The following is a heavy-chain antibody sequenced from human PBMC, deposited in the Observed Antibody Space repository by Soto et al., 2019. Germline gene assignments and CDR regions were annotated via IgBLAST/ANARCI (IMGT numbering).Heavy chain of an antibody. J-gene: IGHJ5*02. CDR1: GGSISSADYY. CDR3: ARARLLLRFNWFDP. V-gene: IGHV4-30-4*01. CDR2: IYYSGST. Sequence: SETLSLTCTVSGGSISSADYYWSWIRQPPGKGLEWIGYIYYSGSTYYNPSLKSRVTISVDTSKNQFSLKLSSVTAADTAVYYCARARLLLRFNWFDPWGQGTLVTVS. D-gene: IGHD4-17*01.